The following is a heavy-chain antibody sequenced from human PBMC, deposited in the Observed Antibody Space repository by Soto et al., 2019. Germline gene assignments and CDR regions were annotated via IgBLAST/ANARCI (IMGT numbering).Heavy chain of an antibody. CDR1: GFTFSSYA. J-gene: IGHJ4*02. CDR2: ISGSGDST. Sequence: EVQLLESGGGLVQPGGSLRLSCAASGFTFSSYAMSWVRQAPGKGLEWVSVISGSGDSTYYADSVKGRFTNSRDNSKNTLYLQMNSLRAEDTAVYYCAKRSSGSHYDYWGQGTLVTVSS. D-gene: IGHD1-26*01. CDR3: AKRSSGSHYDY. V-gene: IGHV3-23*01.